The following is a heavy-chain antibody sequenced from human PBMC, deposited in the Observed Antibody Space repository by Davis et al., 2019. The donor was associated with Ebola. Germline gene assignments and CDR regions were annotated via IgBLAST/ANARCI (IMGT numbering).Heavy chain of an antibody. D-gene: IGHD6-13*01. CDR1: GGTFSSYA. V-gene: IGHV1-69*13. CDR2: IIPIFGTA. J-gene: IGHJ5*02. Sequence: SVKVSCKASGGTFSSYAISWVRQAPGQGLEWMGGIIPIFGTANYAQKFQGRVTITADESTSTAYMELSSLRSEDTAVYYCARIAAAWYNDMNWFDPWGQGTLVTVSS. CDR3: ARIAAAWYNDMNWFDP.